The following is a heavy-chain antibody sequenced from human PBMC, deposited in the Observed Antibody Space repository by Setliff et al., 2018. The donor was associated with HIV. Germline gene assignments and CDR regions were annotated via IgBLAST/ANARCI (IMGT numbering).Heavy chain of an antibody. J-gene: IGHJ4*01. CDR3: ARGRDYTGSWFRPFYLDF. Sequence: SETLSLTCAVYGGSFSAYHWSWIRQTPGKGLEWLGEINHSGSTAYNLALESRVSMSIDTSKNQFSLKLTSVTVADTAIYYCARGRDYTGSWFRPFYLDFWGHGNLVTVSS. CDR2: INHSGST. V-gene: IGHV4-34*01. CDR1: GGSFSAYH. D-gene: IGHD3-3*01.